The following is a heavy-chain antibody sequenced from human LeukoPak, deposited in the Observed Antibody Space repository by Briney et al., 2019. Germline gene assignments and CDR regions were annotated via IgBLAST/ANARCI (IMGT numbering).Heavy chain of an antibody. CDR2: IYYSGST. Sequence: SETLSLTCTVSGGSISSYYWSWIRQPPGKGLEWIGYIYYSGSTYYNPALKSRVTISVDTSKNQFSLKLSSVTAADTAVYYCARVIAAAKGEFDPWGQGTLVTVSS. D-gene: IGHD6-25*01. CDR1: GGSISSYY. V-gene: IGHV4-59*08. J-gene: IGHJ5*02. CDR3: ARVIAAAKGEFDP.